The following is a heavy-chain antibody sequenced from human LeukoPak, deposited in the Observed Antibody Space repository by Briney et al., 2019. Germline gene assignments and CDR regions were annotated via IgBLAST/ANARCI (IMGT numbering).Heavy chain of an antibody. CDR2: INPNSGGT. D-gene: IGHD4-4*01. CDR1: GYTFTGYY. Sequence: VASVKVSCKASGYTFTGYYMHWVRQAPGQGLEWMGWINPNSGGTNYAQKFQGRVTMTRDTSISTAYMELSRLRSDDTAVYYCARSDYSMYWFDPWGQGTLVTVSS. J-gene: IGHJ5*02. CDR3: ARSDYSMYWFDP. V-gene: IGHV1-2*02.